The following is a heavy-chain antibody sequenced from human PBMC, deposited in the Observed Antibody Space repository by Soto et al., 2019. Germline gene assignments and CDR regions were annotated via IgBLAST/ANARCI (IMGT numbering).Heavy chain of an antibody. CDR3: ARHNHGSGSYYRAPCYFDY. CDR2: IYYSGST. J-gene: IGHJ4*02. V-gene: IGHV4-39*01. CDR1: GGSISSSSYY. Sequence: SETLSLTCTVSGGSISSSSYYWGWIRQPPGKGLEWIGSIYYSGSTYYNPSLKSRVTISVDTSKNQFSLKLSSVTAADTAVYYCARHNHGSGSYYRAPCYFDYWGQGTLVTVSS. D-gene: IGHD3-10*01.